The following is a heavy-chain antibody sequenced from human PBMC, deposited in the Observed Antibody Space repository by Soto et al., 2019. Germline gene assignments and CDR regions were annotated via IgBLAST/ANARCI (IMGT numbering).Heavy chain of an antibody. CDR3: ARDYGDYAFDI. V-gene: IGHV3-53*04. D-gene: IGHD4-17*01. Sequence: EVQLVESGGGLVQPGGSLRLSCAASGFTVSSNYMSWVRQAPGKGLEWVSVIYSGGSTYYADSVKGRFTISRHNSKNTLYLQMNSLRAEDTAVYYSARDYGDYAFDIWGQGTMVTVS. CDR1: GFTVSSNY. J-gene: IGHJ3*02. CDR2: IYSGGST.